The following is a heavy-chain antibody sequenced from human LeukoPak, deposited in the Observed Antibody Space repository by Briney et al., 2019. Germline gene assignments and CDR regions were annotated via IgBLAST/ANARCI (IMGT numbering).Heavy chain of an antibody. D-gene: IGHD5-18*01. V-gene: IGHV4-30-4*01. CDR1: GGSISSGDYY. CDR2: IYYSGST. CDR3: ASGYSYGYPYGMDV. Sequence: PSQTLSLTCTVSGGSISSGDYYWSWIRQPPGKGLEWIGYIYYSGSTYYNPSLKSRVTISVDTSKNQFSLKLSSVTAADTAVYNCASGYSYGYPYGMDVWGQGTTVTVSS. J-gene: IGHJ6*02.